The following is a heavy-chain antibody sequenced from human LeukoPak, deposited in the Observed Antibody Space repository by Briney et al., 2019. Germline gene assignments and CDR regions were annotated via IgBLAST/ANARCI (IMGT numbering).Heavy chain of an antibody. Sequence: SETLSLTCTVSGGSISSDTCYWGWIRQPPGKGLEWIGSIYYSGSAHYNPSLKSRVTISVDTSKNQFSLKLSSVTAADTAVYYCARQTMVRGVIGNPIEYWGQGTLVTVSS. CDR1: GGSISSDTCY. D-gene: IGHD3-10*01. V-gene: IGHV4-39*01. CDR2: IYYSGSA. CDR3: ARQTMVRGVIGNPIEY. J-gene: IGHJ4*02.